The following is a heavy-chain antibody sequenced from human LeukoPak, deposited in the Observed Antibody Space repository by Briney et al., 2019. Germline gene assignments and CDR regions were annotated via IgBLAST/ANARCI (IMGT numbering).Heavy chain of an antibody. CDR2: IYYSGST. Sequence: SETLSLTCTVSGGSISSSSYYWGWIRQPPGKGQEWIGSIYYSGSTYYNPSLKSRVTISVDTSKNQFSLKLSSVTAADTAVYYCARFSITMVRGVPWGQRTLVTVSS. CDR1: GGSISSSSYY. J-gene: IGHJ5*02. CDR3: ARFSITMVRGVP. V-gene: IGHV4-39*01. D-gene: IGHD3-10*01.